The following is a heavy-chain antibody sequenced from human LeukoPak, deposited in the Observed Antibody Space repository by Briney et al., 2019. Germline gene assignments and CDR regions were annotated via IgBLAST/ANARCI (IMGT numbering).Heavy chain of an antibody. CDR2: INSDGSAT. D-gene: IGHD1-26*01. Sequence: GGSLRLSCAASGFSFTNYWMHWVRQAPGKGLVWVSHINSDGSATRYADSVKGRFTISRDNAMNTLYLQMNSLRGEDTAVYYCASSGSYRFDYWGQGTLVTVSS. J-gene: IGHJ4*02. V-gene: IGHV3-74*01. CDR1: GFSFTNYW. CDR3: ASSGSYRFDY.